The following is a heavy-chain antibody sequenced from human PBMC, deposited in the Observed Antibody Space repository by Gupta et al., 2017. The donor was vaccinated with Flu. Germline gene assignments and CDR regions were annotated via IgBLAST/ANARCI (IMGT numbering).Heavy chain of an antibody. CDR2: INPSRGGT. D-gene: IGHD1-26*01. CDR3: AMLIVGASTLDY. Sequence: VQLVQSGAAVKKPGASVTVSGKASEYPVTGSSVPWVRQARGQGREWMGWINPSRGGTNYAQKFQGRVTMSRDTSISTAYMELSRLRSDDTAVYYCAMLIVGASTLDYWGQGTLVTVSS. CDR1: EYPVTGSS. V-gene: IGHV1-2*02. J-gene: IGHJ4*02.